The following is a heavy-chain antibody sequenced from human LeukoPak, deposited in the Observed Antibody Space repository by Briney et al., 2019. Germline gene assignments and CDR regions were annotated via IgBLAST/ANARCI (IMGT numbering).Heavy chain of an antibody. J-gene: IGHJ4*02. CDR3: ARGSRFEDY. CDR2: INTDGSST. V-gene: IGHV3-74*01. D-gene: IGHD3-10*01. Sequence: GGSLRLSCAASGFTFSSYWMHWVRQAPGKGLVWVSRINTDGSSTRQADSVKGRFTISRDNAKNTLYLQMNSLRAEDTAVYYCARGSRFEDYWGPGTLVTVSS. CDR1: GFTFSSYW.